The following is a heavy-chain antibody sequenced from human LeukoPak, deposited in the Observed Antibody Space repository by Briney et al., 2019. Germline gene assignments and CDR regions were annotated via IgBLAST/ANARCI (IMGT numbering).Heavy chain of an antibody. V-gene: IGHV4-4*07. CDR3: AXGXAPRGXXSXFDS. Sequence: SETLSLTCTVSGGSIGIYYWTWIRQSAGKGLEWLGRMYASGDFNYNPFLKSRVTMSVDTSKNQFSLNLNSVTAADTAVYYCAXGXAPRGXXSXFDSWGRGTLVTVSS. CDR1: GGSIGIYY. J-gene: IGHJ4*02. CDR2: MYASGDF.